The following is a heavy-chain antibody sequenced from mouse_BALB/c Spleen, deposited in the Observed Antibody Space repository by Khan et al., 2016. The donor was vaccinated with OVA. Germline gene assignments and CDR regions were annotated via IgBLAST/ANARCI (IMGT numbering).Heavy chain of an antibody. CDR3: ARRGLRWDFDY. J-gene: IGHJ2*01. CDR2: INPSTGYT. Sequence: VQLQQSGAELAKPGASVKMSCKASGYTFINYWILWIKQRPGQGLEWIGYINPSTGYTEYNQNFKDKATLTADISSSTAYMQLSSLTSEDSAGYYSARRGLRWDFDYWGQGTTLTVSS. D-gene: IGHD1-1*01. CDR1: GYTFINYW. V-gene: IGHV1-7*01.